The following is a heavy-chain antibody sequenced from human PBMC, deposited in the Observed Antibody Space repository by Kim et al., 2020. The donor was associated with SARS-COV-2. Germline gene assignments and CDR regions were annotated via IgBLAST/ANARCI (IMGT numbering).Heavy chain of an antibody. CDR3: ARETSRGDDAFDI. D-gene: IGHD3-10*01. J-gene: IGHJ3*02. V-gene: IGHV4-34*01. Sequence: SNPSLKGRVTISADTSKSQFSLKVNSVPVADTSVYYCARETSRGDDAFDIWGHGTMVTVSS.